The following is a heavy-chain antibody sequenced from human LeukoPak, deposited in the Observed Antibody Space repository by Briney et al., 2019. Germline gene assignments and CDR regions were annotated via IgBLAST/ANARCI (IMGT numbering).Heavy chain of an antibody. Sequence: SETLSLTCTVSGDSISSYYWSWIRQPPGKGLEWIGYIYYSGSTNYNPSLKSRVSISVDTSKNQFSLKLSSVTAADTAVYYCARQFGGDFWSGYPGVLHNPNWFDPWGQGTLVTVSS. CDR3: ARQFGGDFWSGYPGVLHNPNWFDP. V-gene: IGHV4-59*08. CDR1: GDSISSYY. CDR2: IYYSGST. D-gene: IGHD3-3*01. J-gene: IGHJ5*02.